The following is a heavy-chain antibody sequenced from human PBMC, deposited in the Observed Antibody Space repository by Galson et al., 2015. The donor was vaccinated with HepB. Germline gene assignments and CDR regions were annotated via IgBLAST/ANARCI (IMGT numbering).Heavy chain of an antibody. CDR2: ISYDGSNK. V-gene: IGHV3-30*04. CDR1: GFTFSSYA. CDR3: ARDFTSTGTGGAFDI. J-gene: IGHJ3*02. D-gene: IGHD1-1*01. Sequence: SLRLSCAASGFTFSSYAMHWVRQAPGKGLEWVAVISYDGSNKYYADSVKGRFTISRDNSKNTLYLQMNSLRAEDTAVYYCARDFTSTGTGGAFDIWGQGTMVTVSS.